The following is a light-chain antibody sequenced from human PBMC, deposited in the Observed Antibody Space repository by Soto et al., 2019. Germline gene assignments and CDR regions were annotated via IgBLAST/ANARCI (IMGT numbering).Light chain of an antibody. Sequence: QSVLTPPASVSGSLGQSITISCTGTSGDIGSYNRVSWYQQHPGKAPKLIIYEVTDRPSGVSNRFSGSKSGNTASLTISGLQAEDEAEYYCSSYTNINTRACVFGTGTKVTVL. J-gene: IGLJ1*01. V-gene: IGLV2-14*01. CDR3: SSYTNINTRACV. CDR1: SGDIGSYNR. CDR2: EVT.